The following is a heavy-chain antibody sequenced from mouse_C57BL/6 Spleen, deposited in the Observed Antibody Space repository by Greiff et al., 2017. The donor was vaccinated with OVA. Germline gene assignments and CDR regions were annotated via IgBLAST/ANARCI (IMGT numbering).Heavy chain of an antibody. J-gene: IGHJ3*01. V-gene: IGHV14-2*01. D-gene: IGHD3-2*02. CDR3: ARGTAQAPAWFAY. CDR2: IDPEDGET. CDR1: GFNITDYY. Sequence: VQLQQSGAELVKPGASVKLSCTASGFNITDYYMHWVKQRTEQGLEWIGRIDPEDGETKYAPKFQGKATITADTSSTTAYLQLSSLTSEDTAVYYGARGTAQAPAWFAYWGQGTLVTVSA.